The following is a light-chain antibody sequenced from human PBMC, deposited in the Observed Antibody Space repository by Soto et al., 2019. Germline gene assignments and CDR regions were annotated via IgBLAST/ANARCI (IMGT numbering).Light chain of an antibody. CDR2: DAS. CDR1: QSINSW. J-gene: IGKJ1*01. V-gene: IGKV1-5*01. Sequence: DIQMTQSPSTLSASVGDRVTITCRASQSINSWLAWYQQKPGKAPQILIYDASSLESGVPSRFSGSGSGTEFTLTISSLQPDDFATYYCQQYNSYSGTFGQGTKVDIK. CDR3: QQYNSYSGT.